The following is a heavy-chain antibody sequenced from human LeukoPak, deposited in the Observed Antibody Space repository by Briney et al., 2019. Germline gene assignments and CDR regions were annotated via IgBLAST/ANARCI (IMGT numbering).Heavy chain of an antibody. J-gene: IGHJ4*02. D-gene: IGHD5-18*01. V-gene: IGHV1-3*01. Sequence: VASVKVSCKASGYTFTSYAMHWVRQAPGQRLEWMGWINAGNGNTKYSQKFQGRVTITRDTSASTAYMELSSLRSEDTAVYYCAREDTAMLSFDYWGRGTLVTVSS. CDR3: AREDTAMLSFDY. CDR1: GYTFTSYA. CDR2: INAGNGNT.